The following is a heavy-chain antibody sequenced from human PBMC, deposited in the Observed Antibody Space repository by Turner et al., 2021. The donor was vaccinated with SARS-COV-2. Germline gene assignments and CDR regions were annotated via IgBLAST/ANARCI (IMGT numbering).Heavy chain of an antibody. J-gene: IGHJ4*02. V-gene: IGHV1-46*01. CDR1: RYTFTSYY. Sequence: QVQLVQSGAEVKKPGASVKVSCKASRYTFTSYYMHWVRQAPGQGLEWRGIINPSGGSTSYAQKFQGRVTMTRDTSTSTVYMELSSLRSEDTAVYYCARDIVLIPATYGFDYWGQGTLVTVSS. CDR2: INPSGGST. CDR3: ARDIVLIPATYGFDY. D-gene: IGHD2-2*01.